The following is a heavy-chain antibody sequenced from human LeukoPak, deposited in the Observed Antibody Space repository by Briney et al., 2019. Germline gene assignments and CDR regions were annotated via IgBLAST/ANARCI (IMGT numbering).Heavy chain of an antibody. CDR2: ISSRSSYI. D-gene: IGHD5-18*01. J-gene: IGHJ4*02. CDR3: ARDINTAMVSAPFDY. V-gene: IGHV3-21*01. Sequence: GGSLRLSCAASGFTFSSYSMNWVRQAPGKGLEWVSSISSRSSYIYYADSVKGRFTISRDNAKNSLYLQMNSLRAEDTAVYYCARDINTAMVSAPFDYWGQGTLVTVSS. CDR1: GFTFSSYS.